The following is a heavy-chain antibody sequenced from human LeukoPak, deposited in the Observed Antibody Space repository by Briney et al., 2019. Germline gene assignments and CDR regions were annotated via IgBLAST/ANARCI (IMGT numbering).Heavy chain of an antibody. CDR2: IYPGDSDT. D-gene: IGHD3-10*01. Sequence: GESLKISCKGSGYTFTSYWIGWVRQMPGKGLEWLGIIYPGDSDTRYSPSFQGQVTISADKSISTAYLQWSSLKASDTAMYYCARQGRLWFGELPNYNWLDPWGQGTLVTVSS. J-gene: IGHJ5*02. CDR3: ARQGRLWFGELPNYNWLDP. V-gene: IGHV5-51*01. CDR1: GYTFTSYW.